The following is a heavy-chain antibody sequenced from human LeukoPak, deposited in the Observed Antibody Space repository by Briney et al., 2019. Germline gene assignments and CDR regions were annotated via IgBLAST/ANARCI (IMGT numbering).Heavy chain of an antibody. D-gene: IGHD3-22*01. J-gene: IGHJ4*02. CDR3: ARRDSSNWEFEY. Sequence: GESLKISCKGSGYRFTSYWIGWVRQMPGKGLEWMGIIYAGDSDTTYSPTFQGQVTISVDKSISTAYLQWSSLKASDTATYYCARRDSSNWEFEYWGQGTLVTVSS. V-gene: IGHV5-51*01. CDR1: GYRFTSYW. CDR2: IYAGDSDT.